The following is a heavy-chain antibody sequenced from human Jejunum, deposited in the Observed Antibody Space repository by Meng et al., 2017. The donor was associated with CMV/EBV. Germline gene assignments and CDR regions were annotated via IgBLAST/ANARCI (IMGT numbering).Heavy chain of an antibody. Sequence: ASVYGHSYCWAWIRQSPGKGLEWIGSFYFGGYTYFTPSLEGRVSISEDTSKNHFSLRVDSVTAADTAIYYCAKFGKSGNRAAFFDPWGPGILVTVSS. J-gene: IGHJ5*02. V-gene: IGHV4-39*07. CDR1: ASVYGHSYC. D-gene: IGHD2/OR15-2a*01. CDR3: AKFGKSGNRAAFFDP. CDR2: FYFGGYT.